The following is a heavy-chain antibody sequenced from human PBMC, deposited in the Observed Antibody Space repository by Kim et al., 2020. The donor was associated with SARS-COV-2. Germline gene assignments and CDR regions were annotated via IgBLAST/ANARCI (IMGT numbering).Heavy chain of an antibody. J-gene: IGHJ4*02. CDR1: GFTFSKYW. D-gene: IGHD6-13*01. V-gene: IGHV3-7*01. CDR3: GRDYSD. CDR2: IKVDGREK. Sequence: GGSLRLSCAASGFTFSKYWMSWVRQAPGQGLEWVANIKVDGREKYYVDSAKGRFTISRDNAKNSLYLQMNSLRAADTAVYFCGRDYSDWGQGTLVTVSS.